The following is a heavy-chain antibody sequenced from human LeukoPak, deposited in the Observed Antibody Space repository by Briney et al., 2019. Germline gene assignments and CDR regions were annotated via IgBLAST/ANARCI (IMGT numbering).Heavy chain of an antibody. Sequence: PSETLSLTCTVSGGSIYSYYWSWIRQPPGKGLEGIGCIYNSGSTNYNPSLKSRVTISVDTSKNQVSLKLSSVAAADTAVYYCARAVGQQLVYYYMDVWGKGTTVTVSS. CDR3: ARAVGQQLVYYYMDV. J-gene: IGHJ6*03. D-gene: IGHD6-13*01. CDR1: GGSIYSYY. CDR2: IYNSGST. V-gene: IGHV4-59*01.